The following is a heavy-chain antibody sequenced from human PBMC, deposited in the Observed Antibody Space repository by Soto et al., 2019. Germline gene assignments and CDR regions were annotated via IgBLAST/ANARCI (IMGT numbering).Heavy chain of an antibody. CDR2: IIPIFGTA. J-gene: IGHJ4*02. V-gene: IGHV1-69*01. Sequence: QVQLVQSGAEVKKPGSSVKVSCKASGGTFSSYAISWVRQAPGQGLEWMGGIIPIFGTANYAQKFQGRVTITADEATSTAYMELSSLRSEDTAVYYRARSAPVPLGYYGSVSYRYCGQGTLVTVSS. D-gene: IGHD3-10*01. CDR3: ARSAPVPLGYYGSVSYRY. CDR1: GGTFSSYA.